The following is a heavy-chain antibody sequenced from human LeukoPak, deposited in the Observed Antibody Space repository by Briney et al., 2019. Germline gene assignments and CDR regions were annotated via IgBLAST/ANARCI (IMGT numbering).Heavy chain of an antibody. CDR1: GYTFTSYD. CDR3: ARYLDDAFDI. D-gene: IGHD3-9*01. Sequence: SVKVSCKASGYTFTSYDINWVRQATGQGLEWMGRIIPILGIANYAQKFQGRVTITADKSTSTAYMELSSLRSEDTAVYYCARYLDDAFDIWGQGTMVTVSS. J-gene: IGHJ3*02. V-gene: IGHV1-69*04. CDR2: IIPILGIA.